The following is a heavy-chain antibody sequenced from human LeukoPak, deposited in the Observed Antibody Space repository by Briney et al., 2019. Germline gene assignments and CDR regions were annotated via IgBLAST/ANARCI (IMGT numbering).Heavy chain of an antibody. CDR3: ARHTYTNIWLFYFDY. Sequence: GESLRISCKGSGYNFTNYWITWVRQMPGKGLEWMGRIDPSDSYTNYSPSFQGHVTISADKSISAAHLQWSSLKASDAAMYYCARHTYTNIWLFYFDYWGQGTLVTVSS. V-gene: IGHV5-10-1*01. CDR2: IDPSDSYT. D-gene: IGHD3-9*01. J-gene: IGHJ4*02. CDR1: GYNFTNYW.